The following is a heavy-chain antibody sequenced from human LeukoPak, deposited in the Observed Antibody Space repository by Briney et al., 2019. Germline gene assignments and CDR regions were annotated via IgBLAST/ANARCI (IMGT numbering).Heavy chain of an antibody. CDR2: IIPIFGTA. Sequence: GASVKVSCKASGGTFSSYAISWVRQAPGQGLEWMGGIIPIFGTANYAQKFQGRVTITADKSTSTAYMELSSLRSEDTAVYYCARVRAIRKLDPYCSSTSCYYDAFDIWGQGTMVTVSS. CDR1: GGTFSSYA. CDR3: ARVRAIRKLDPYCSSTSCYYDAFDI. D-gene: IGHD2-2*01. J-gene: IGHJ3*02. V-gene: IGHV1-69*06.